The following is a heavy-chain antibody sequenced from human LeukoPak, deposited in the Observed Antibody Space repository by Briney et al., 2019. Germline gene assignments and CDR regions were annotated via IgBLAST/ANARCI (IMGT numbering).Heavy chain of an antibody. Sequence: SETLSLTCAVSGYSISSAYYWGWIRQPPGKGLEWIGSIYHSGSTHYNPSLKSRVTLLVDTSKNQFSLKLSSVTAADTAVYYCARNGTSGYFDYWGQGTLVTVSS. CDR1: GYSISSAYY. J-gene: IGHJ4*02. CDR3: ARNGTSGYFDY. V-gene: IGHV4-38-2*01. D-gene: IGHD2-2*01. CDR2: IYHSGST.